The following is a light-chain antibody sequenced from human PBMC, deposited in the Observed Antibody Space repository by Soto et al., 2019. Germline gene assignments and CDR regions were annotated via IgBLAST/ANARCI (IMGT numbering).Light chain of an antibody. CDR2: DVS. V-gene: IGLV2-11*01. CDR1: SSDVGGYIY. J-gene: IGLJ1*01. CDR3: CSYAGNYTYV. Sequence: QSALTQPRSVSGSPGQSVTISCTGTSSDVGGYIYVSWYQQHPGKAPKLMMFDVSKRPSGVPDRFSGSKSDNTASLTISGLQTEDEADYFCCSYAGNYTYVFGTGTKLTGL.